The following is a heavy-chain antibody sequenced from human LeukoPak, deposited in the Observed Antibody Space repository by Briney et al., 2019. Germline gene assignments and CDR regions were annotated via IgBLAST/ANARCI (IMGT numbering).Heavy chain of an antibody. CDR1: GFTFSRYE. D-gene: IGHD1/OR15-1a*01. CDR3: ARAAQPDYEQLDY. Sequence: GGSLRLSCAASGFTFSRYEMNWVRQAPGKGLEWVSYISSSDSTIYYGDSVKGRFTIARDNAKSSLYLQMNSLRAEDTAVYYCARAAQPDYEQLDYWGQGTLVTVSS. J-gene: IGHJ4*02. CDR2: ISSSDSTI. V-gene: IGHV3-48*03.